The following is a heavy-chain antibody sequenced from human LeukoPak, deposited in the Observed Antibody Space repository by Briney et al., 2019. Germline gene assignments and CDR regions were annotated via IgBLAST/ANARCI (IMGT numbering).Heavy chain of an antibody. J-gene: IGHJ4*02. D-gene: IGHD5-12*01. CDR1: GFTFNTYW. Sequence: GGSLRLSCAASGFTFNTYWMAWIRQVPGKGLEWVANMKHDGSEIYYGGSVKGRFTISRDNSKNTLYLQMNSLRAEDTAVYYCAKGRRIVATIGLDYWGQGTLVTVSS. CDR2: MKHDGSEI. CDR3: AKGRRIVATIGLDY. V-gene: IGHV3-7*01.